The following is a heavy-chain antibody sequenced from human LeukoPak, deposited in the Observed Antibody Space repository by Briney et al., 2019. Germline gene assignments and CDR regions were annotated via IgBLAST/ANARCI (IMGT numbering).Heavy chain of an antibody. D-gene: IGHD2-2*02. CDR1: GGTFSSHA. CDR3: ASFYCSSTSCYSPYYYYGMDV. V-gene: IGHV1-69*04. CDR2: IIPFLWIE. Sequence: ASVKVSCKASGGTFSSHAISWVRQAPGQGLEWMGRIIPFLWIENYAQKVQGRVTITADKSTSTAYMELSSLRSEDTAVYYCASFYCSSTSCYSPYYYYGMDVWGQGTTVTVSS. J-gene: IGHJ6*02.